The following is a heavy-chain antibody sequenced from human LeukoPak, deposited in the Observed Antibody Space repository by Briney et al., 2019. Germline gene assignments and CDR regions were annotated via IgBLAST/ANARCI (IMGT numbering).Heavy chain of an antibody. CDR1: GGSISSGGYY. Sequence: SQTLSLTCTVSGGSISSGGYYRSWIRQPPGKGLEWIGYIYHSGSTYYNPSLKSRVTISVDRSKNQFSLKLSSVTAADTAVYYCARDRELELDAFDIWGQGTMVTVSS. V-gene: IGHV4-30-2*01. CDR3: ARDRELELDAFDI. J-gene: IGHJ3*02. CDR2: IYHSGST. D-gene: IGHD1-7*01.